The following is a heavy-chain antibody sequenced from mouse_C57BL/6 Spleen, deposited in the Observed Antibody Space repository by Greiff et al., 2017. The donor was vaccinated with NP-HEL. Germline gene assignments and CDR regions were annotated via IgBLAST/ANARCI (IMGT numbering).Heavy chain of an antibody. Sequence: VQLQQSGPELVKPGASVKISCKASGYAFSSSWMNWVKQRPGKGLEWIGRIYPGDGDTNYNGKFKGKATLTADKSSSTAYMQLSSLTSEDSAVYFCAREDDGYCYAMDYWGQGTSVTVSS. J-gene: IGHJ4*01. CDR3: AREDDGYCYAMDY. V-gene: IGHV1-82*01. CDR2: IYPGDGDT. D-gene: IGHD2-3*01. CDR1: GYAFSSSW.